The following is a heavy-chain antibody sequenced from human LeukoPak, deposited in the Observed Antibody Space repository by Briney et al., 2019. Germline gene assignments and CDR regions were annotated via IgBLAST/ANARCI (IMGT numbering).Heavy chain of an antibody. CDR1: GGSISSYY. V-gene: IGHV4-59*08. CDR2: IYYSGST. CDR3: ARHIRIGELLSGKPYNWFDP. J-gene: IGHJ5*02. D-gene: IGHD3-10*01. Sequence: SETLSLTCTVSGGSISSYYWSWIRQPPGKGLEWIGYIYYSGSTNYNPSLKSRVTISVDTSKNQFSLKLSSVTAADTAVYYCARHIRIGELLSGKPYNWFDPWGQGTLVTVSS.